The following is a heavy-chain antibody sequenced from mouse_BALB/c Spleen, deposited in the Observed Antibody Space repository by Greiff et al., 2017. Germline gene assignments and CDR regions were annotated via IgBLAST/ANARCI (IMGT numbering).Heavy chain of an antibody. J-gene: IGHJ3*01. V-gene: IGHV3-2*02. Sequence: VQLQQSGPGLVKPSQSLSLTCTVTGYSITSDYAWNWIRQFPGNKLEWMGYISYSGSTSYNPSLKSRISITRDTSKNQFFLQLNSVTTEDTATYYCARGYYDYPFAYWGQGTLVTVSA. D-gene: IGHD2-4*01. CDR1: GYSITSDYA. CDR2: ISYSGST. CDR3: ARGYYDYPFAY.